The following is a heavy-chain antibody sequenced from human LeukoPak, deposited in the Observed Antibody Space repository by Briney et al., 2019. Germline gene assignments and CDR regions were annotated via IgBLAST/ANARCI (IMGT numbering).Heavy chain of an antibody. CDR3: ARDLPHYYDSSGLFDY. V-gene: IGHV1-24*01. J-gene: IGHJ4*02. CDR1: GYALTELS. D-gene: IGHD3-22*01. CDR2: FDPEDGET. Sequence: GASVKVSCKVSGYALTELSMHWVRQAPGKGLEWMGGFDPEDGETIYAQKFQGRVTMTEDTSTDTAYMELSRLRSDDTAVYYCARDLPHYYDSSGLFDYWGQGTLVTVSS.